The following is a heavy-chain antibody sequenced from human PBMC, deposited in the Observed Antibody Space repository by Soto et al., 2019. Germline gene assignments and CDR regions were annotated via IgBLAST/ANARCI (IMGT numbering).Heavy chain of an antibody. Sequence: ASVKVSCKASGYTFTSYDINWVRQATGQGLEWMGWMNPNSGNTGYAQKFQGRVTMTRNTSISTAYMELRSLRAEDTAVYYCAKTTPYYYYMDVWGKGTTVTVSS. CDR1: GYTFTSYD. CDR2: MNPNSGNT. J-gene: IGHJ6*03. V-gene: IGHV1-8*01. CDR3: AKTTPYYYYMDV.